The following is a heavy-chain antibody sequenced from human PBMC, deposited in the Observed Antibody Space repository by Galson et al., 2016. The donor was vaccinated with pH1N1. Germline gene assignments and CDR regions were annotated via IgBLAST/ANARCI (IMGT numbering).Heavy chain of an antibody. CDR2: IFYSGST. CDR1: GGSISSRTYY. V-gene: IGHV4-39*07. Sequence: ETLSLTCTVSGGSISSRTYYWGWIRQPPWKGLEWVGSIFYSGSTYYNPSLKSRVTISVDTSKSQFSLRLSSVTAADTAVYYCARESPFTYWGQGTLVTVSS. J-gene: IGHJ4*02. CDR3: ARESPFTY.